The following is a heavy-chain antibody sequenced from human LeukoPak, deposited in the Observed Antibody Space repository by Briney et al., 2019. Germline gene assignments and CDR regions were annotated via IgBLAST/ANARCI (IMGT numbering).Heavy chain of an antibody. J-gene: IGHJ4*02. D-gene: IGHD6-6*01. CDR2: ISSSGSTI. V-gene: IGHV3-11*04. Sequence: PGGSLRLSCAASGFTFSDYYMSWIRQAPGKGLEWVSYISSSGSTIYYAGSVRGRFTMSRDSAKDSLYLQMNSLRVEDTALYYCARIGLRVYGSHPFDYWGQGTLVTVSS. CDR1: GFTFSDYY. CDR3: ARIGLRVYGSHPFDY.